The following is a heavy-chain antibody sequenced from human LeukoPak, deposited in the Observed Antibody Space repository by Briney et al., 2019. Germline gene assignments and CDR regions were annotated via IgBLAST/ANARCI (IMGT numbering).Heavy chain of an antibody. CDR3: AQNGQSEFSCDP. CDR2: VSDVGGT. J-gene: IGHJ5*02. Sequence: PSETLSLTCAVYGASLNGHYWSWIRQPPGKGLEWIGEVSDVGGTKYNPSLKSRVTISADTSKNRFSLKLSSVTAADTAVYCCAQNGQSEFSCDPWGQGTLVTVSS. D-gene: IGHD3-16*02. CDR1: GASLNGHY. V-gene: IGHV4-34*01.